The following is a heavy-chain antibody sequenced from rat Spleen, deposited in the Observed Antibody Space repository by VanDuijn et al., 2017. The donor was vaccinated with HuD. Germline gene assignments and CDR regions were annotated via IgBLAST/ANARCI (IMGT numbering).Heavy chain of an antibody. D-gene: IGHD1-1*01. CDR3: TRDVYYSGEGYYFDY. J-gene: IGHJ2*01. CDR2: MWYDGDT. V-gene: IGHV2-63*01. CDR1: GFSLTSNG. Sequence: QVQLKESGPGLVQPSQTLSLTCTVSGFSLTSNGVSWVRQPPGKGLEWMGRMWYDGDTAYNSTLASRLTISRDTSKNHVFLEMNSLQTDDTGTYYCTRDVYYSGEGYYFDYWGQGVMVTVSS.